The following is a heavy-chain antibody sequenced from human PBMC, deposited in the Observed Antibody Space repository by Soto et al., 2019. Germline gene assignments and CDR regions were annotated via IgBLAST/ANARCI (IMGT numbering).Heavy chain of an antibody. CDR2: INHSGTT. CDR3: ARWGCFCRAGVCADPFDA. D-gene: IGHD2-8*01. V-gene: IGHV4-31*03. CDR1: GGSIRSAGHY. J-gene: IGHJ5*02. Sequence: SETLSLTCTVSGGSIRSAGHYWSWIRQHPGKGLEWIGYINHSGTTFYNPSLNSRLTISVDTSENQFSLILTAVTAADTAVYFCARWGCFCRAGVCADPFDAWGQGTLVTVSS.